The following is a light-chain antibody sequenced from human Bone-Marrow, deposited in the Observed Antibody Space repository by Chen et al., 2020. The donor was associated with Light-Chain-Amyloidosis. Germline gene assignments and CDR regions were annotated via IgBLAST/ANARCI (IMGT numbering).Light chain of an antibody. Sequence: SYVLTQSPSVSVAPGETAKITCGGDKIASRAVHGDQQMSGQATVLVVYDDSDRPSGIPGRFSGSNSGNTATLTITRVEVGDEADYYCQVWDGASDTYVFGTGTTVTVL. V-gene: IGLV3-21*02. CDR3: QVWDGASDTYV. J-gene: IGLJ1*01. CDR1: KIASRA. CDR2: DDS.